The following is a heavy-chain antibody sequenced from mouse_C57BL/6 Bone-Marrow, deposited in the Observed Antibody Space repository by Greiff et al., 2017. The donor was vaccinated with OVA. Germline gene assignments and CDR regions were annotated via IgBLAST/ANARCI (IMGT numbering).Heavy chain of an antibody. V-gene: IGHV1-82*01. D-gene: IGHD3-3*01. CDR3: ARCQTGTAFAY. Sequence: QVQLKESGPELVKPGASVKISCKASGYAFSSSWMNWVKQRPGKGLEWIGRIYPGDGDTNYNGKFKGQATLTADKSSSTAYMQLSSLTSEDSAFYFCARCQTGTAFAYWGQGTLVTVSA. J-gene: IGHJ3*01. CDR2: IYPGDGDT. CDR1: GYAFSSSW.